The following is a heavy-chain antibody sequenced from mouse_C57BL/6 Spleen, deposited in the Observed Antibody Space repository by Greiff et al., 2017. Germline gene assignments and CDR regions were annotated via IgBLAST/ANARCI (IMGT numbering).Heavy chain of an antibody. Sequence: EVKLVASGGGLVKPGGSLKLSCAASGFTFSDYGMHWVRQAPEKGLEWVAYISSGSSTIYYADTVKGRFTISRDNAKNTLFLQMTSLRSEDTAMYYCARSHYDYFDYWGQGTTLTVSS. J-gene: IGHJ2*01. CDR3: ARSHYDYFDY. D-gene: IGHD1-2*01. CDR1: GFTFSDYG. CDR2: ISSGSSTI. V-gene: IGHV5-17*01.